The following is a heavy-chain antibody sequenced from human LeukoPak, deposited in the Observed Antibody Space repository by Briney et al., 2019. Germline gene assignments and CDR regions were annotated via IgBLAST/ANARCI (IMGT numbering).Heavy chain of an antibody. Sequence: GGSLRLSCAASGFTFSGYAMSWVRQAPGKGLEWVSAISGSGGSTYYADSVKGRFTISRDNSKNTLYLQMNSLRAEDTAVYYCAKDEEAPWLVRGDFDYWGQGTLVTVSS. CDR3: AKDEEAPWLVRGDFDY. V-gene: IGHV3-23*01. D-gene: IGHD6-19*01. J-gene: IGHJ4*02. CDR1: GFTFSGYA. CDR2: ISGSGGST.